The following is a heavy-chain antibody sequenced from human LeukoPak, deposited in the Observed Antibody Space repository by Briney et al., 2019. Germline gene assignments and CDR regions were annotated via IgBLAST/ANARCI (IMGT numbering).Heavy chain of an antibody. CDR3: AKNIVVVPAAMIDY. CDR1: GFTFSSYA. D-gene: IGHD2-2*01. CDR2: ISGSGGST. Sequence: GGSLRLSCAASGFTFSSYAMSWVRQAPGKGLEWVSAISGSGGSTYYADSVKGRLTISRDNSKNTLYLQMNSLRAEDTAVYYCAKNIVVVPAAMIDYWGQGTLVTVSS. V-gene: IGHV3-23*01. J-gene: IGHJ4*02.